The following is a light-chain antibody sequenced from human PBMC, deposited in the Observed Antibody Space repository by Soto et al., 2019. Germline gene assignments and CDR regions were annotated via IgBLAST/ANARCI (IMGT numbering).Light chain of an antibody. J-gene: IGLJ2*01. Sequence: QSALTQPASVSGSLGQSITISCTGTSSDVGGYNYVSWYQQHPGKDPKVVIFEVTKRPLGVSSRFSGSKSGNTASLTVSGLQAEDEGDSYCSSYTRSSTVLFGGVIKLTVL. CDR3: SSYTRSSTVL. CDR1: SSDVGGYNY. V-gene: IGLV2-14*01. CDR2: EVT.